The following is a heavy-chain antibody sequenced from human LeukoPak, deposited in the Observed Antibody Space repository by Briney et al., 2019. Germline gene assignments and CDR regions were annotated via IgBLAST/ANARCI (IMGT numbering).Heavy chain of an antibody. CDR3: AKAYTVATMPLGY. Sequence: GGSLRLSCAAAGFTFSTYAMSRVRQAPGKGLEWVSAISGSGGSTYYADSVKGRFTISRDNSKNTLYLQMSSLRAEDTAVYYCAKAYTVATMPLGYWGQGTLVTVSS. V-gene: IGHV3-23*01. CDR2: ISGSGGST. J-gene: IGHJ4*02. D-gene: IGHD5-12*01. CDR1: GFTFSTYA.